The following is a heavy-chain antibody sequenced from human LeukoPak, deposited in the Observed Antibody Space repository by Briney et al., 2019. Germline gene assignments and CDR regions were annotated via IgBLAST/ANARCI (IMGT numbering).Heavy chain of an antibody. CDR2: IKQDGSEK. D-gene: IGHD2-15*01. V-gene: IGHV3-7*01. Sequence: GGSLRLSCAASGFTFSSYWMSWVRQAPGKGLEWVANIKQDGSEKYYVDSVKGRFTISRDNAKNSLYLQMNSLRAEDTAVYYCARDWAAGSALGYFQHWGQGTLVTVSS. J-gene: IGHJ1*01. CDR3: ARDWAAGSALGYFQH. CDR1: GFTFSSYW.